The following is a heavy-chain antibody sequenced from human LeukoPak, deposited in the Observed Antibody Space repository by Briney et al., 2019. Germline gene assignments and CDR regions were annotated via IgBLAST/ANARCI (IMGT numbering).Heavy chain of an antibody. J-gene: IGHJ3*02. CDR1: GDSVSSNSVT. V-gene: IGHV6-1*01. CDR2: TYYRSKWYN. CDR3: AREFSDAFDI. Sequence: SQTLSLTCAISGDSVSSNSVTWNWIRQSPSRGLEWLGRTYYRSKWYNDYAVSVESRTTINPDTSKNQFSLQLNSVTPEDTAVYYCAREFSDAFDIWGQGTMVTVSS.